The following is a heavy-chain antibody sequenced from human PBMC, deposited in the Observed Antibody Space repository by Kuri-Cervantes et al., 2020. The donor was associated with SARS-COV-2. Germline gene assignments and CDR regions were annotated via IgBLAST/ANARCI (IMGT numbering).Heavy chain of an antibody. CDR2: ISGSGGST. D-gene: IGHD6-13*01. Sequence: GGSLRLSCAASGFTSSSYAMSWVRQAPGKGLEWVSAISGSGGSTYYADSVKGRFTISRDNSKNTLYLQMNSLRAEDTAVYYCARWQRGSSWYSVFDYWGQGTLVTVSS. V-gene: IGHV3-23*01. CDR1: GFTSSSYA. J-gene: IGHJ4*02. CDR3: ARWQRGSSWYSVFDY.